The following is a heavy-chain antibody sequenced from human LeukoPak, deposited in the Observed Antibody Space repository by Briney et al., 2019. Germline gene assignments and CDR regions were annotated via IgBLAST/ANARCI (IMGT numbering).Heavy chain of an antibody. D-gene: IGHD2-2*01. V-gene: IGHV3-64*04. CDR1: GFTFNSYA. Sequence: PGGSLRLSCSASGFTFNSYAVHWVRQAPGKGLEYVSGISRNGGSTYYADSVKGRFTISRDNAKNTLYLQMNSLRAEDTAVYYCAKSDFSDIVVVPAAMVYWGQGTLVTVSS. CDR3: AKSDFSDIVVVPAAMVY. CDR2: ISRNGGST. J-gene: IGHJ4*02.